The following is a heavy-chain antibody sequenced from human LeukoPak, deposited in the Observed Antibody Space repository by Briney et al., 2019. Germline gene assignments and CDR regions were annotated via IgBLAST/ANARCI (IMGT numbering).Heavy chain of an antibody. D-gene: IGHD5-24*01. J-gene: IGHJ4*02. CDR3: ARSGQLSRIDY. Sequence: SETLSLTCTVSGGSITNGYNWSWIRQLPGKGLEWFGYIYYTGSTYYNPSLESRVTISVDTSKTQFSLKLTSVTAADTAVYYCARSGQLSRIDYWGQGTLVTVSS. V-gene: IGHV4-31*03. CDR2: IYYTGST. CDR1: GGSITNGYN.